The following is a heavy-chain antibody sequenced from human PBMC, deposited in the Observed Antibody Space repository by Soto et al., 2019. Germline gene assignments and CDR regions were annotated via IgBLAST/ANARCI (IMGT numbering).Heavy chain of an antibody. CDR3: ARDRGTVAGQYFDY. CDR1: GFTLSEVY. V-gene: IGHV3-11*05. D-gene: IGHD6-19*01. CDR2: ISSSGTYT. Sequence: QVPLVESGGGLVKPGGSLRLSCGTSGFTLSEVYMSWIRQAPGKGLEWISYISSSGTYTKYADSVKGRFTVSRDNARNSLFLQMNSLRAEDTAVYYCARDRGTVAGQYFDYWGQGTLVTVSS. J-gene: IGHJ4*02.